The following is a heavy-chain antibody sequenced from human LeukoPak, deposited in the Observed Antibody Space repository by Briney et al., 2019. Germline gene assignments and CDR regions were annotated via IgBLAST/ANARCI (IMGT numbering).Heavy chain of an antibody. Sequence: ASVTVSCRASGYTFTSYYMHWVRQAPGQGLEWMGIINPSGGSTNYAQKFQGRVTMTRDTSTSTVYMGLSSLRSEDTAVYYCARTYYYDSSGPNWFDPWGQGTLVTVSS. V-gene: IGHV1-46*01. D-gene: IGHD3-22*01. CDR2: INPSGGST. J-gene: IGHJ5*02. CDR3: ARTYYYDSSGPNWFDP. CDR1: GYTFTSYY.